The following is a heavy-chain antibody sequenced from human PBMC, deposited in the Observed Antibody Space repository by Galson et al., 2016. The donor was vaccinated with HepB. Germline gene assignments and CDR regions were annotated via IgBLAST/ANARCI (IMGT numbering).Heavy chain of an antibody. Sequence: SLRLSCAASGFTFNNYAMHWVRLAPGQGLEWVSGIRAGGGTRNYADSVKGRFPVSRDNSNNTLYLQLNGLRAEDTAVYFCAKAGVVAKLRVGASHQPFDFWGQGTLVTVSS. J-gene: IGHJ4*02. CDR1: GFTFNNYA. CDR3: AKAGVVAKLRVGASHQPFDF. D-gene: IGHD1-26*01. CDR2: IRAGGGTR. V-gene: IGHV3-23*01.